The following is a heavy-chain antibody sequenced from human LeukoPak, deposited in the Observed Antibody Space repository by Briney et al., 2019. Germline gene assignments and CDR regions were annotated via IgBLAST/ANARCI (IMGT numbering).Heavy chain of an antibody. CDR2: LNLRGDST. J-gene: IGHJ4*02. D-gene: IGHD1-26*01. CDR1: GFAFDTYY. CDR3: AREHSASALDS. V-gene: IGHV1-46*02. Sequence: ASVKVSCKASGFAFDTYYMHWVRQAPGQGLEWMGILNLRGDSTTYAQKFQGRVTMTKDMSTGTFYLEVSSLRSEDTAVYYCAREHSASALDSWGQGTLVTVSS.